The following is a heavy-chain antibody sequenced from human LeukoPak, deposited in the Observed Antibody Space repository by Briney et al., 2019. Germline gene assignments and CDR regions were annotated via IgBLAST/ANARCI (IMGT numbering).Heavy chain of an antibody. J-gene: IGHJ4*02. Sequence: GGSLRLSCAASGFTFSSYWMSWVRQAPGKGLEWVANIKQDGSEKYYVDSVKGRFTISRDNAKNSLYLQMNSLRAEDTAVYYCAREADCSSTSCQYYFDYWGQGTLVTVSS. CDR1: GFTFSSYW. CDR2: IKQDGSEK. CDR3: AREADCSSTSCQYYFDY. V-gene: IGHV3-7*01. D-gene: IGHD2-2*01.